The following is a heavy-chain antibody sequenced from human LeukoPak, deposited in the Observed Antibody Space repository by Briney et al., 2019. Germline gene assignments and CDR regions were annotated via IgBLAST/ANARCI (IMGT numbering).Heavy chain of an antibody. CDR3: ARGGYYSSSWYSYYYYYYCMDV. D-gene: IGHD6-13*01. CDR1: GYTFTSYD. J-gene: IGHJ6*03. V-gene: IGHV1-8*01. Sequence: ASVKVSCKASGYTFTSYDINWVRQATGQGLEWMGWMNPNSGNTGYAQKFQGRVTMTRNTSISTAYMELSSLRSEDTAVYYCARGGYYSSSWYSYYYYYYCMDVWGKGTTVTISS. CDR2: MNPNSGNT.